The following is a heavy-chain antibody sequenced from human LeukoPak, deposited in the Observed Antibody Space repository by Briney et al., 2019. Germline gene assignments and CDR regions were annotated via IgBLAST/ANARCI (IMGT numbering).Heavy chain of an antibody. CDR1: GFTFSSYG. D-gene: IGHD2/OR15-2a*01. V-gene: IGHV3-33*01. J-gene: IGHJ4*02. CDR3: AREGPRGNSQFDY. CDR2: IWYDGSNK. Sequence: GGSLRLSCAASGFTFSSYGMHWVRQAPGKGLEWVALIWYDGSNKYYTDSVKGRLTISRDSSKNTLYLQMNSLRAEDTAIYYCAREGPRGNSQFDYWGQGTLVTVPS.